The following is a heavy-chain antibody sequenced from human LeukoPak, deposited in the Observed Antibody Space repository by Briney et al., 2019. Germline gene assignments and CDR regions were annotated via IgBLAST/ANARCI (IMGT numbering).Heavy chain of an antibody. CDR1: GGTFSSYA. Sequence: SVKVSCKASGGTFSSYAISWVRQAPGQGLEWMGRIIPILDITNYAREFQGRLTITADKFTSTVYMELSSLGSEDTAIYYCARARRSDTIWYDYWGQGTLVTVSS. D-gene: IGHD6-13*01. V-gene: IGHV1-69*04. CDR2: IIPILDIT. J-gene: IGHJ4*02. CDR3: ARARRSDTIWYDY.